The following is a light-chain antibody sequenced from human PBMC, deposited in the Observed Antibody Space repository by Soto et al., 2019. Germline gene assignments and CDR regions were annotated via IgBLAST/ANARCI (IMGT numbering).Light chain of an antibody. CDR1: QGIGSY. V-gene: IGKV1-9*01. J-gene: IGKJ4*01. CDR3: QQLSTYPST. CDR2: AAS. Sequence: IQLTQSQSSLSASVGDRVTITCRASQGIGSYLAWYQQKPGEAPKLLIFAASTLQSGVPSRFSGSGPGTDFTLTISSLQAEDFATYYCQQLSTYPSTFGGGTKVDIK.